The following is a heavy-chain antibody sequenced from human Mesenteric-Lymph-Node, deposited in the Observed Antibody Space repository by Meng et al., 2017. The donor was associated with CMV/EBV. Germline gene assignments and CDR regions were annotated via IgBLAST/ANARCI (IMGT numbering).Heavy chain of an antibody. CDR2: IKSKTDGGTT. V-gene: IGHV3-15*01. CDR1: GFTFSNAW. J-gene: IGHJ5*02. Sequence: GGSLRLSCAASGFTFSNAWMSWVRQAPGKGLEWVGRIKSKTDGGTTDYAAPVKGRFTISRDDSKNTLYLQMNSLKTEDTAVYYCTTDYYGSGSYYRFDPWGQGTLVTVSS. CDR3: TTDYYGSGSYYRFDP. D-gene: IGHD3-10*01.